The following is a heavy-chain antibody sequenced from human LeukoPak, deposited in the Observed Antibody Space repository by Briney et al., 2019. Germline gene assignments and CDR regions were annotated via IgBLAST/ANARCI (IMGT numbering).Heavy chain of an antibody. CDR3: ARVTLGYSYGSFDY. CDR1: GGSFSGYY. V-gene: IGHV4-34*01. Sequence: SETLSLTCAVYGGSFSGYYWSWIRQPPGKGLECIGEINHSGSTNYNPSLSSRVTISSDTSKNQFSLTLRSVTAADSAVYYCARVTLGYSYGSFDYWGQGTLVTVSS. D-gene: IGHD5-18*01. J-gene: IGHJ4*02. CDR2: INHSGST.